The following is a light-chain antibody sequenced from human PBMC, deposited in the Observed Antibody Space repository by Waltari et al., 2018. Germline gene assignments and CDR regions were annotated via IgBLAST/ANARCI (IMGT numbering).Light chain of an antibody. Sequence: EIVLTQSPGTLSLSPGERATLSCRASQSVSSSYIAWYQQKPGQAPRLLIYGASSRATGIPDRFSGSGSGTDFTLTISRLEPEDFAVYYCQQYGSSPGTFGPGTKVEIK. CDR3: QQYGSSPGT. CDR1: QSVSSSY. J-gene: IGKJ1*01. V-gene: IGKV3-20*01. CDR2: GAS.